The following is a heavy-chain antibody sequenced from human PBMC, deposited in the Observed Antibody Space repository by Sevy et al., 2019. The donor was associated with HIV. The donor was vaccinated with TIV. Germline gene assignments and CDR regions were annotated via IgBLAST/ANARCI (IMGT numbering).Heavy chain of an antibody. J-gene: IGHJ1*01. CDR3: AREPFRYYDSSEYYSWEYFQH. Sequence: GGSLRLSCAASGFTFSSYAMHWVRQAPGKGLEWVAVISYDGSNKYYADSVKGRFTISRDNSKNTLYLQMNSLRAEDTAVYYCAREPFRYYDSSEYYSWEYFQHWGQGTLVTVSS. CDR2: ISYDGSNK. D-gene: IGHD3-22*01. V-gene: IGHV3-30*04. CDR1: GFTFSSYA.